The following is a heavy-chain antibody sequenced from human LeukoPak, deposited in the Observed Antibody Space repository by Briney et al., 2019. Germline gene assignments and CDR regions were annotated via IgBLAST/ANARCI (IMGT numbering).Heavy chain of an antibody. Sequence: GGALRLSCAASGFTFSSYWMSWVRQAPGNGLEWVANIKKDRSEKYYVDSVKGRFTISRDNAKNSLYLQMNSLRGEDTAVYYCARVSPNTVTTLHYFDYWGQGTLVTVSS. V-gene: IGHV3-7*01. CDR1: GFTFSSYW. CDR3: ARVSPNTVTTLHYFDY. CDR2: IKKDRSEK. J-gene: IGHJ4*02. D-gene: IGHD4-17*01.